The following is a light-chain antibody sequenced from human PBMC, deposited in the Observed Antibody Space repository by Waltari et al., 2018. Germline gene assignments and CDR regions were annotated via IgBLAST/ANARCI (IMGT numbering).Light chain of an antibody. V-gene: IGKV1-27*01. Sequence: DIEMTQSPSSLSASVGDRVTITCRASQDIRTYLAWYQQKPGKVPALLIYDASTLQSGVPSRFSGRGSGTEFTLTITSLQPEDVATYYCQQLKGFPITFGQGTRLEIK. CDR1: QDIRTY. CDR3: QQLKGFPIT. J-gene: IGKJ5*01. CDR2: DAS.